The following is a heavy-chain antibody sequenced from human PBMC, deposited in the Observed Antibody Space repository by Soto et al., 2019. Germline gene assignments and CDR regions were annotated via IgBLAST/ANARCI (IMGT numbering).Heavy chain of an antibody. CDR3: ARDGTKSLRDWFDP. Sequence: SETLSLTCTVAGAYISGFAWSWIRKSAGKGLEWIGRIYANGTTDYNPSLESRVMMSVDTSKKQFSLKWRSVTAADTAVYYCARDGTKSLRDWFDPWGQGISVTVSS. D-gene: IGHD1-1*01. CDR2: IYANGTT. CDR1: GAYISGFA. V-gene: IGHV4-4*07. J-gene: IGHJ5*02.